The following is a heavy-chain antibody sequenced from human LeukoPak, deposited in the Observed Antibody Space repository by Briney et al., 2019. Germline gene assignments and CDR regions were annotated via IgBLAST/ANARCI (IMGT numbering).Heavy chain of an antibody. D-gene: IGHD3-3*01. CDR3: ARRGGWSGQSFDY. CDR2: IYYGGST. J-gene: IGHJ4*02. Sequence: SETLSLTCTVSGGSISGYYWTWIRQPPGRGLEWIGYIYYGGSTKYNPSLKSRVTISVDTSKNQFSLKLTSLTAADTAVYYCARRGGWSGQSFDYWGQGTPVTVSS. CDR1: GGSISGYY. V-gene: IGHV4-59*01.